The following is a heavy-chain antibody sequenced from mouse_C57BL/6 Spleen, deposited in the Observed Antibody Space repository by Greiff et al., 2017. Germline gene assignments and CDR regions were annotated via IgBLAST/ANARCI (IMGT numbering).Heavy chain of an antibody. Sequence: QVQLQQSGAELVKPGASVKISCKASGYAFSSYWMNWVKQRPGKGLEWIGQIYPGDGDTNYNGKFKGKATLTADKSSSTAYMQLSSLTSEDSAVYFCARRVNYYGSGYFDYWGQGTTLTVSS. J-gene: IGHJ2*01. D-gene: IGHD1-1*01. CDR1: GYAFSSYW. V-gene: IGHV1-80*01. CDR3: ARRVNYYGSGYFDY. CDR2: IYPGDGDT.